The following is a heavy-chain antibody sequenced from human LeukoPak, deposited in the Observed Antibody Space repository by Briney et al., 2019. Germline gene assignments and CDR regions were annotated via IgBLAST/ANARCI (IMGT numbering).Heavy chain of an antibody. V-gene: IGHV3-30*04. D-gene: IGHD2-15*01. Sequence: GGSLRLSCAASGFTFSSYAMHWVRQAPGKGLEWVAVISYDGSNKYYADSVKGRFTISRDNSKNTLYLQMNSLRAEDTAVYYCAREISSGGSYWGQGTLVTVSS. CDR3: AREISSGGSY. CDR2: ISYDGSNK. J-gene: IGHJ4*02. CDR1: GFTFSSYA.